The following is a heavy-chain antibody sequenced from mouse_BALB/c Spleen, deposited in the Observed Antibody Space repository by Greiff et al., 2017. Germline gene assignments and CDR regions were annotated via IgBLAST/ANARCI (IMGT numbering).Heavy chain of an antibody. Sequence: DVMLVESGGGLVQPGGSRKLSCAASGFTFSSFGMHWVRQAPEKGLEWVAYISSGSSTIYYADTVKGRFTISRDNPKNTLFLQMTSLRSEDTAMYYCARTFYGNYWYFDVWGAGTTVTVSS. D-gene: IGHD2-1*01. CDR3: ARTFYGNYWYFDV. CDR2: ISSGSSTI. V-gene: IGHV5-17*02. CDR1: GFTFSSFG. J-gene: IGHJ1*01.